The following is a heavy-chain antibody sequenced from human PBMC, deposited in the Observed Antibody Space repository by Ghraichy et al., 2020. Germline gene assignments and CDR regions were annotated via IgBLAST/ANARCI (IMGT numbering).Heavy chain of an antibody. CDR3: ARSYGSYVD. CDR2: IYYTEST. J-gene: IGHJ4*02. Sequence: SETLSLTCTVSGGSISSTDYYCNWIRQSPGKGLEWIGGIYYTESTYYNPSLKSRVTISVDTSKNQFSLNLGSVTAADTAVYYCARSYGSYVDWGQGTLVTVSS. D-gene: IGHD3-10*01. V-gene: IGHV4-39*01. CDR1: GGSISSTDYY.